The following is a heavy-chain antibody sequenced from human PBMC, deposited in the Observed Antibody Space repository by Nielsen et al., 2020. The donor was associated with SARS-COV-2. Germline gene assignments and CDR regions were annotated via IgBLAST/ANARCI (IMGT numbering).Heavy chain of an antibody. V-gene: IGHV5-10-1*01. J-gene: IGHJ3*02. CDR3: AWNYGSGSYYPGHDAFDI. CDR2: IYPGDSYT. Sequence: VRQMPGKGLEWVGIIYPGDSYTNYSPSFQGHVTISADKSISTAYLQWSSLKASDTAMYYCAWNYGSGSYYPGHDAFDIWGQGTMVTVSS. D-gene: IGHD3-10*01.